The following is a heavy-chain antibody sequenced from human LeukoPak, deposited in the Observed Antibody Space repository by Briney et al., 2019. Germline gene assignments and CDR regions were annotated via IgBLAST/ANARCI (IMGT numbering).Heavy chain of an antibody. J-gene: IGHJ4*02. V-gene: IGHV3-74*01. D-gene: IGHD3-10*01. CDR3: ARDSFDADRGVLYYFDY. Sequence: GGSLRLSCAASGFTFSSYWMHWVRQAPGKGLVWVSRINSDGSSTSYADSVKGRFTISRDNAKNSLYLQMNSLRAEDTAVYYCARDSFDADRGVLYYFDYWGQGTLVTVSS. CDR2: INSDGSST. CDR1: GFTFSSYW.